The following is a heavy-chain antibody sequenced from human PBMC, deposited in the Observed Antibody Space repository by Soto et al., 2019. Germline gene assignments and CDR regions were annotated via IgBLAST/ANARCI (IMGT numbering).Heavy chain of an antibody. D-gene: IGHD1-26*01. J-gene: IGHJ4*02. CDR1: GGSISSGGYY. V-gene: IGHV4-31*03. Sequence: PSETLSLTCTVSGGSISSGGYYWSWVRQHPGRGLEWIGYIYYSGSTYYNPSLKSRVNISLDTSKNQFSLELSSVTAADTAVYICARTSSRNSGFDYWGQGTLVTVSS. CDR2: IYYSGST. CDR3: ARTSSRNSGFDY.